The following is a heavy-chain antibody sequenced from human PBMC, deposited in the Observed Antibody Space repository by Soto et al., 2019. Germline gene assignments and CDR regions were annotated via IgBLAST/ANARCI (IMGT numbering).Heavy chain of an antibody. V-gene: IGHV4-39*01. J-gene: IGHJ5*02. D-gene: IGHD4-17*01. CDR2: IYYSGST. CDR3: ARQSIIVADYGDSGLNWFDP. Sequence: QLQLQESGPGLVKPSETLSLTCTVSGGSISSSSYYWGWIRQPPGKGLEWIGSIYYSGSTYYNPSLKSRVTISVDTSKNQFSRKLSSVTAAATAVYYCARQSIIVADYGDSGLNWFDPWGQGTLVTVSS. CDR1: GGSISSSSYY.